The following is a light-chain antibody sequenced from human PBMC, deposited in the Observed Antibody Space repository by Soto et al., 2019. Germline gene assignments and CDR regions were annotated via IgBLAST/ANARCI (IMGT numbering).Light chain of an antibody. CDR1: SSDVGGYNY. V-gene: IGLV2-14*03. CDR3: SSYTSSSTVV. Sequence: QSALTQPASVSGSPGQSITISCTGTSSDVGGYNYVCWYQQHPGKAPKLIIYAVTNRPSGVSNRFSGSKSGNTASLSISGLQAEDEADYCCSSYTSSSTVVFGGGTKLTVL. CDR2: AVT. J-gene: IGLJ2*01.